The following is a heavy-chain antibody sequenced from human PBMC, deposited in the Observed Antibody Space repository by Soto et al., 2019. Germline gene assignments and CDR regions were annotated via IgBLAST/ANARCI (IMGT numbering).Heavy chain of an antibody. J-gene: IGHJ3*02. Sequence: QVQLQESGPGLVKPSETLSLSCSVSGGSVSSYYWSWIRQAPGKGLEWIGNIFYGGSSNLSPSLKSRVTISIDTSKDQFSLKLRSVTAADTAVYYCARVFARACGAFDIWGQGTKVTVSS. CDR3: ARVFARACGAFDI. CDR2: IFYGGSS. V-gene: IGHV4-59*02. D-gene: IGHD2-21*01. CDR1: GGSVSSYY.